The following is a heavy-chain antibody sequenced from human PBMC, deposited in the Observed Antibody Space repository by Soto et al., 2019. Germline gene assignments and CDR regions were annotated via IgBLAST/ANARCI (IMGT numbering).Heavy chain of an antibody. CDR2: IHYTGRA. J-gene: IGHJ4*02. D-gene: IGHD3-16*01. CDR1: GGSIGTYY. V-gene: IGHV4-59*12. CDR3: ASWPFGWQQVA. Sequence: PSETLSLTCSVSGGSIGTYYWSWIRQPPGKGLEWVAYIHYTGRANYNLSLKSRVTISLDRSKNLFSLKLNSVTAADTAVYFCASWPFGWQQVAWSPGPLVTVSS.